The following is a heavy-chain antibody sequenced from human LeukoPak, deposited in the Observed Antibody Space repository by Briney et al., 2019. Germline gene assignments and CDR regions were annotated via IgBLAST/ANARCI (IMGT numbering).Heavy chain of an antibody. Sequence: RGESLKISCKGSGYSFTSYWIGWVRQMPGKGLEWMGIIYPSGSETRYSPSFQGQVTLSVDKSISTAYLQWSSLKASDTAMYYCARQASAASDYWGQGTLVAVSS. V-gene: IGHV5-51*01. CDR3: ARQASAASDY. CDR1: GYSFTSYW. D-gene: IGHD6-13*01. CDR2: IYPSGSET. J-gene: IGHJ4*02.